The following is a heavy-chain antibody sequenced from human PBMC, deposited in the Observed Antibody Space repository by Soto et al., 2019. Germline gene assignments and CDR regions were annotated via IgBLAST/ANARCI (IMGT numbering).Heavy chain of an antibody. J-gene: IGHJ4*02. CDR3: VRDGRQLEDYFDY. CDR1: GFTFSRHW. CDR2: INEDGSDK. D-gene: IGHD6-6*01. V-gene: IGHV3-7*01. Sequence: PGGSLRLSCAASGFTFSRHWMSWLRQAPGKGLEWVANINEDGSDKYYVDSVKGRFTISRDNAKNSLYLKMSTLRVEDTAVYYCVRDGRQLEDYFDYWCQAITVTVS.